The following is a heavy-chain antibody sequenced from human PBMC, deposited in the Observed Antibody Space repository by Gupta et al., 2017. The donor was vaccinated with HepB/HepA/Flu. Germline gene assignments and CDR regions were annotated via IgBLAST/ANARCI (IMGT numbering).Heavy chain of an antibody. D-gene: IGHD1-1*01. CDR3: ARDLNLNMDV. J-gene: IGHJ6*03. CDR2: INHDANYI. V-gene: IGHV3-21*02. Sequence: DVQLVESGGGLVRPGGSLRLSWSAAGFTFRNYPMIWVRHAPGKGLECVSSINHDANYIYYADSVKGRFTITRDNTKNSLYRQMDSLRAEDTAVYFCARDLNLNMDVWGKGTTVTVSS. CDR1: GFTFRNYP.